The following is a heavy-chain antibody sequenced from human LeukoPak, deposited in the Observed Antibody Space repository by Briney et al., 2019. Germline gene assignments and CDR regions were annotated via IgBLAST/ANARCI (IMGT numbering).Heavy chain of an antibody. CDR2: IIPIFGTA. V-gene: IGHV1-69*01. D-gene: IGHD1-14*01. CDR1: GGTFSSYA. CDR3: ARAGMARINWFDP. J-gene: IGHJ5*02. Sequence: SVKVSCKASGGTFSSYAVSWVRQAPGQGLEWMGGIIPIFGTANYAQKFQGRVTITADESTSTAYMELSSLRSEDTAVYYCARAGMARINWFDPWGQGTLVTVSS.